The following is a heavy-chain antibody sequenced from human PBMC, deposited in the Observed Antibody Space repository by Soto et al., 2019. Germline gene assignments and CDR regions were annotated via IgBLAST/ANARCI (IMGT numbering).Heavy chain of an antibody. CDR2: ISYAGNDN. CDR1: GFTLSSYV. V-gene: IGHV3-30-3*01. Sequence: GGSLRLSCVASGFTLSSYVMHWVRQAPGKGLEWVARISYAGNDNYYADSVKGRFTISRDNSKKTLYLQMTSLRADDTAVYYCARDRQQWLEPAGGALPFWGQGTMVTVSS. J-gene: IGHJ3*01. D-gene: IGHD6-19*01. CDR3: ARDRQQWLEPAGGALPF.